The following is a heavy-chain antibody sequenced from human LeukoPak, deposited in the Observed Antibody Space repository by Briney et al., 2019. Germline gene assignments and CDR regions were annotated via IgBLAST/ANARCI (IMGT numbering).Heavy chain of an antibody. J-gene: IGHJ6*03. D-gene: IGHD6-19*01. CDR1: GLTFSSYW. CDR3: ARVSGWYGLSYHYMDV. Sequence: PGGSLRLSCAASGLTFSSYWMSWVRQAPGKGLEWVANIKQDGSEKYYVDSVKGRFTISRDNAKNSLYLQMNSLRAEDTAVYYCARVSGWYGLSYHYMDVWGKGTTVTVSS. CDR2: IKQDGSEK. V-gene: IGHV3-7*01.